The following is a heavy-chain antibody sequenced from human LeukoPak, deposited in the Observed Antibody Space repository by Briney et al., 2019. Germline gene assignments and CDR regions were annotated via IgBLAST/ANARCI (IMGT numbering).Heavy chain of an antibody. CDR2: ISSSSSYI. J-gene: IGHJ6*03. CDR1: GFTFSSYS. D-gene: IGHD3-3*01. V-gene: IGHV3-21*01. CDR3: ARDRVTIFGVVRLDMDV. Sequence: GGSLRLSXAASGFTFSSYSMNWVRQAPGKGLEWVSSISSSSSYIYYADSVEGRFTISRDNAKNSLYLQMNSLRAEDTAVYYCARDRVTIFGVVRLDMDVWGKGTTVTVSS.